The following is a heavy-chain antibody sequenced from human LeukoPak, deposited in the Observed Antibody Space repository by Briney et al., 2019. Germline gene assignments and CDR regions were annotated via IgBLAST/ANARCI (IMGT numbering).Heavy chain of an antibody. CDR1: GFTFSGSA. V-gene: IGHV3-73*01. D-gene: IGHD1-14*01. CDR3: TRAPAGY. CDR2: IRSKANSYAT. Sequence: GGSLKLSCAASGFTFSGSAMHWVRDASGKGLEWVGRIRSKANSYATAYASTVKGRITISRGDSKNTAYLQRNSLKTGDTDVYYCTRAPAGYWGQGTLVTVSS. J-gene: IGHJ4*02.